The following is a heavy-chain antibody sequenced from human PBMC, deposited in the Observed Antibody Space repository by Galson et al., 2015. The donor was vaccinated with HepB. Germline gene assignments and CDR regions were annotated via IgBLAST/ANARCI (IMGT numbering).Heavy chain of an antibody. V-gene: IGHV3-23*01. J-gene: IGHJ4*02. D-gene: IGHD3-10*01. CDR3: ARVGRSGSYYNV. CDR2: ISGSGGST. Sequence: SLRLSCAASGFTFSSYAMSWVRQAPGKGLEWVSAISGSGGSTYYADSVKGRFTISRDNSKNTLYLQMNSLRAEDTAVYYCARVGRSGSYYNVWGQGTLVTVSS. CDR1: GFTFSSYA.